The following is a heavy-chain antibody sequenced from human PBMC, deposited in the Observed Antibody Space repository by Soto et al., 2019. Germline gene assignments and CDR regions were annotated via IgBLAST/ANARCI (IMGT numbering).Heavy chain of an antibody. J-gene: IGHJ4*02. V-gene: IGHV3-30-3*01. CDR2: ISYEGSNK. Sequence: QVQLVESGGGVVQPGRSLRLSCAASGFTFSSYAMHWVRQAPGKGLEWVEVISYEGSNKYYADSVKGRFTISRDNSKNTLYLQMNSLRAEDTAVYYCARAMTTVVTPLPYWGQGTLVTVSS. CDR1: GFTFSSYA. D-gene: IGHD4-17*01. CDR3: ARAMTTVVTPLPY.